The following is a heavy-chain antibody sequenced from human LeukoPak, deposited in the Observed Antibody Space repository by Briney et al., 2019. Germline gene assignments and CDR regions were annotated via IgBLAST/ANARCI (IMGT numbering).Heavy chain of an antibody. V-gene: IGHV4-39*07. CDR1: GGSISSSSYY. CDR2: IYYSGST. Sequence: LETLSLTCTVSGGSISSSSYYWGWIRQPPGKGLEWIGSIYYSGSTYYNPSLKSRVTISVDTSKNQFSLKLSSVTAADTAVYYCARELVVPAAMVDYWGQGTLVTVSS. D-gene: IGHD2-2*01. CDR3: ARELVVPAAMVDY. J-gene: IGHJ4*02.